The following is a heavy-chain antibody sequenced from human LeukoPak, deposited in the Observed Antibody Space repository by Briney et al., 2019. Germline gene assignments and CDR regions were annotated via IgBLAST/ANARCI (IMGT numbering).Heavy chain of an antibody. V-gene: IGHV1-69*13. CDR2: IIPIFGTA. CDR1: GGTFSSYA. Sequence: SVKVSCKASGGTFSSYAISWVQQAPGQGLEWMGGIIPIFGTANYAQKFQGRVTITADESTSKAYMELSSLRSEDTAVYYCARDQVGIVVVPAASAFDIWGQGTMVTVSS. D-gene: IGHD2-2*01. CDR3: ARDQVGIVVVPAASAFDI. J-gene: IGHJ3*02.